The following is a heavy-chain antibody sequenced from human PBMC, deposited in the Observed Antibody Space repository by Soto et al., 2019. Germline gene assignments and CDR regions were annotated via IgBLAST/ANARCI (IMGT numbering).Heavy chain of an antibody. D-gene: IGHD6-19*01. V-gene: IGHV4-4*02. CDR3: ARHIAVAGTRGFDY. CDR1: GASVSETYW. J-gene: IGHJ4*02. Sequence: QVHLQESGPGLVEPSETLSLTCAVSGASVSETYWWSWVRQAPGKGLEWIGEIPHRGTPHYNPSLWSRVTMSTDTSRNQISLTLMSVTAADSASYYCARHIAVAGTRGFDYWGQGTLVTVSS. CDR2: IPHRGTP.